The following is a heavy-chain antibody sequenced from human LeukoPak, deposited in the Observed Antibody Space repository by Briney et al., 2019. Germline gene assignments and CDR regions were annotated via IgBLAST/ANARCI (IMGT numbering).Heavy chain of an antibody. J-gene: IGHJ5*02. CDR2: FIPILGTA. CDR3: ARDNSVRDEAWWFNP. Sequence: SVKVSCKASGATFSDYALNWVRQAPGQGLEWMGVFIPILGTANSTQKFQGRVTLTRDMSTSTDYLELSSLRSEDTAVYYCARDNSVRDEAWWFNPWGQGTLVTVSS. D-gene: IGHD5-24*01. V-gene: IGHV1-69*10. CDR1: GATFSDYA.